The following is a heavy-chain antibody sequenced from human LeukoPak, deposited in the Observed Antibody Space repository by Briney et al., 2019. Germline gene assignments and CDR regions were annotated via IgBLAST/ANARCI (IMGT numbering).Heavy chain of an antibody. CDR2: INPDGSRT. Sequence: GGSLRLSCAASGFTFSSNWMHWVRQGPGKGLVWVSRINPDGSRTDYAESVKGRFTISRDNSKNTLFLQMNSLRAEDTAIYYCVKDVDRLAAAYYFDYWGQGTLVTVSS. V-gene: IGHV3-74*01. CDR1: GFTFSSNW. D-gene: IGHD6-13*01. CDR3: VKDVDRLAAAYYFDY. J-gene: IGHJ4*02.